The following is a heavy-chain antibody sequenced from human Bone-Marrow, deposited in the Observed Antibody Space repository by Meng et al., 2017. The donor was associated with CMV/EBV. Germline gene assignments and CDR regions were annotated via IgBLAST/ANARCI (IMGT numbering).Heavy chain of an antibody. Sequence: GESLKISCAASGFTSSSYAMHWVRQAPGKGLEWVANIRFDGTNKYHADSVKGRFTISRDNSKNTLYLQMNSLRAEDTAVYYCAKRGDSSGTYAMDVWGQGTTVTVSS. J-gene: IGHJ6*02. CDR3: AKRGDSSGTYAMDV. CDR2: IRFDGTNK. D-gene: IGHD3-22*01. V-gene: IGHV3-30*02. CDR1: GFTSSSYA.